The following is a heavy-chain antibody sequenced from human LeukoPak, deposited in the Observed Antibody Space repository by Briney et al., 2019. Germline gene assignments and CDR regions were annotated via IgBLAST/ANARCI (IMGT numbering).Heavy chain of an antibody. J-gene: IGHJ3*02. Sequence: GGSLRLSCAASGFTFSSYAMSWVRQAPGKGLEWVSSISSSSTYIYYADSVKGRFTISRDNAKNSLYLQMNSLRAEDTAVYYCARENPYCSSTSCPEVDAFDIWGQGTMVTVSS. D-gene: IGHD2-2*01. CDR2: ISSSSTYI. CDR1: GFTFSSYA. V-gene: IGHV3-21*01. CDR3: ARENPYCSSTSCPEVDAFDI.